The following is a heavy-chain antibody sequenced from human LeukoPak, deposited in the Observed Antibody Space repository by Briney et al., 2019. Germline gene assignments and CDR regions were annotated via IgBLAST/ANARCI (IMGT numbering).Heavy chain of an antibody. CDR1: GYIFTGYY. J-gene: IGHJ5*02. CDR2: INPNSGGA. V-gene: IGHV1-2*06. D-gene: IGHD3-22*01. Sequence: GASVKVSCKASGYIFTGYYMHWVRQAPGQGLEWMGRINPNSGGANYAQKFQGRVAMTRDMSISTAYMELSRLGSDDTAVYYCARAPYSGYYFPPSTWGQGTLVTVSS. CDR3: ARAPYSGYYFPPST.